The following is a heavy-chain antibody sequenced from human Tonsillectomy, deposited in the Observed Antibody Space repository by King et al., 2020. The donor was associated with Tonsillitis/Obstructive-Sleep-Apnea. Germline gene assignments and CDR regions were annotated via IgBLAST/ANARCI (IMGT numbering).Heavy chain of an antibody. J-gene: IGHJ6*03. Sequence: DVQLVESGGSLVKPGGSLRLSCAASGFTFSSYSMNWVRQAPGKGLEWVSSISSSSSYIYYADSVKGRFTISRDNAKNSLYLQMNSLRAEDTAVYYCARAVAGTSYYYYMDVWGKGTTVTVSS. V-gene: IGHV3-21*01. CDR3: ARAVAGTSYYYYMDV. D-gene: IGHD6-19*01. CDR2: ISSSSSYI. CDR1: GFTFSSYS.